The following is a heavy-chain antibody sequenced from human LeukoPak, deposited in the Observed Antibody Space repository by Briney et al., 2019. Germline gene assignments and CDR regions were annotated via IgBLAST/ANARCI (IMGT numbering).Heavy chain of an antibody. CDR1: GGSISSGSYY. Sequence: SETLSLTCTVSGGSISSGSYYWSWIRQPAGKGLEWIGRIYTSGSTNYNPSLKSRVTISVDTSKNQFSLKLSSVTAADTAVYYCARRTMVRGGTFDYWGQGTLVTVSS. J-gene: IGHJ4*02. D-gene: IGHD3-10*01. CDR2: IYTSGST. V-gene: IGHV4-61*02. CDR3: ARRTMVRGGTFDY.